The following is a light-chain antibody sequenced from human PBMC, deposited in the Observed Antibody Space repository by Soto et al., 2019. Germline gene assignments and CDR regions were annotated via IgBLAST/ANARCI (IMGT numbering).Light chain of an antibody. J-gene: IGKJ5*01. Sequence: DIVMTQSPDSLAVSLGERATIHCKSSQSVLYTSNNKNCLAWFQKKPGQPPKLLIFWASTREFGVPDRFSGSGSGTDFTLTISSLQPKDVAIYYCQQDYTTPITVGQGTRLEIK. CDR3: QQDYTTPIT. CDR1: QSVLYTSNNKNC. V-gene: IGKV4-1*01. CDR2: WAS.